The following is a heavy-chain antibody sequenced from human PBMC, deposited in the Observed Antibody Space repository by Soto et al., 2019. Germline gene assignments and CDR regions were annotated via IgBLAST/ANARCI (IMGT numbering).Heavy chain of an antibody. V-gene: IGHV4-59*01. Sequence: QVQLQESGPGLVKPSETLSLTCTVSGGSISSYYWSWIRQPPGKGLEWIGYIYYSGCTNYNPSLTTRVTISADTSKNQVSLKLSSVTAADTAVYYCARALILTGYYIHDAFDIWGQGTMVTVSS. D-gene: IGHD3-9*01. J-gene: IGHJ3*02. CDR3: ARALILTGYYIHDAFDI. CDR1: GGSISSYY. CDR2: IYYSGCT.